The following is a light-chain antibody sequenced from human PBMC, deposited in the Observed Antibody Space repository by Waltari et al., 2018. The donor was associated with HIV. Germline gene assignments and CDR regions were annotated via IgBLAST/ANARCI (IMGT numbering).Light chain of an antibody. Sequence: QSVMTQPASASGTPGQRVTIPCSGSRSNIGSNTVSWFQQLPRTAPRLLIYGKNQRPSGVPDRFSGSKSGTSASLAISGLQSEDEADYFCAAWDDSLNGPVFGGGTKLTVL. V-gene: IGLV1-44*01. CDR2: GKN. J-gene: IGLJ2*01. CDR1: RSNIGSNT. CDR3: AAWDDSLNGPV.